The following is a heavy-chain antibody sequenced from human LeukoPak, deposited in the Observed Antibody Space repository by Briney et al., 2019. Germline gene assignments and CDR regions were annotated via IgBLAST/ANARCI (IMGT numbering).Heavy chain of an antibody. CDR1: GGSISSSTYF. CDR3: ARRGLVSEE. J-gene: IGHJ4*02. D-gene: IGHD1-14*01. Sequence: SETLSLTCTVSGGSISSSTYFWGWIRQTPGKGLEWIGSMSYSGTTYYNPSLKSRVTISVDTSKNQFSLKLSSVTAADTAVYYCARRGLVSEEWGQGTLVTVSS. CDR2: MSYSGTT. V-gene: IGHV4-39*01.